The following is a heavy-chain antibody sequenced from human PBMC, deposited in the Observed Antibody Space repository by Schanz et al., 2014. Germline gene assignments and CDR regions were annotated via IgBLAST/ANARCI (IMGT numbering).Heavy chain of an antibody. Sequence: QLQLQESGSGLVKPSQTLSLTCGVSGGSISSGGSSWNWIRLPPGKGLEWIGDIYHSGSTYYNPALESRVTISVDRAKTQFSLKLSSVTAADTAVYYCARGHDYFWGSYRRSPWGYFDLWGRGSLVTVSA. CDR3: ARGHDYFWGSYRRSPWGYFDL. V-gene: IGHV4-30-2*01. CDR2: IYHSGST. D-gene: IGHD3-16*02. J-gene: IGHJ2*01. CDR1: GGSISSGGSS.